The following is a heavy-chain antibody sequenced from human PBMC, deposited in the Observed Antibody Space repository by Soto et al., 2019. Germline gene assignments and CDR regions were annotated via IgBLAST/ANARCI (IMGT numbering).Heavy chain of an antibody. CDR1: GNTFTTYY. J-gene: IGHJ4*02. CDR2: VNPKTGSA. V-gene: IGHV1-46*01. CDR3: ARTLGYFDA. Sequence: ASVKVSCTASGNTFTTYYLHWMRQAPGQGLERLGVVNPKTGSATYAHNFQDRLTLTTDTSTNTVSMELSSLKFDDTAVYYGARTLGYFDAWAQGTLVTVSS.